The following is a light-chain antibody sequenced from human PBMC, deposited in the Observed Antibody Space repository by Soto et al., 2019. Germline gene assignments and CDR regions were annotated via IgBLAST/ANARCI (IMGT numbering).Light chain of an antibody. V-gene: IGKV1-5*01. CDR1: QSISSW. J-gene: IGKJ2*01. CDR3: QQYNSYEYT. CDR2: DAS. Sequence: DIQMTQSPSTLSASVGDRVTITCRASQSISSWLAWYQQKPGKAPKLLIYDASSLEIGVPSRFSGSGSGTEFTLTISSLQPDDFATYSCQQYNSYEYTFGQGTKLEIK.